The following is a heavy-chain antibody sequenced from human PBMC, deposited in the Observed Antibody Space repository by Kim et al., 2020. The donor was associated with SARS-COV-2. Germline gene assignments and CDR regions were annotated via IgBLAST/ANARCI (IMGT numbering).Heavy chain of an antibody. CDR2: ISWNSGSI. J-gene: IGHJ6*03. D-gene: IGHD6-13*01. Sequence: GGSLRLSCAASGFTFGDYAMHWVRQAPGKGLEWVSGISWNSGSIGYADSVKGRFTISRDNAKNSLYLQMNSLRAEDTALYYCAKDINAAAGRYYMDVWGKGTTVTVSS. CDR3: AKDINAAAGRYYMDV. V-gene: IGHV3-9*01. CDR1: GFTFGDYA.